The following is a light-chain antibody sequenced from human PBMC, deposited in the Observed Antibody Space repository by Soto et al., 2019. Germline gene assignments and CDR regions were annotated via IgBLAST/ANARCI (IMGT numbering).Light chain of an antibody. J-gene: IGKJ1*01. V-gene: IGKV4-1*01. CDR1: QSVLYSSNNKNY. CDR3: QQYYSTPQA. CDR2: WAS. Sequence: DIVRTQSPDSLAVSLGERATINCKSSQSVLYSSNNKNYLAWYQQKPGQPPKLLIYWASTRESGVPDRFSGSGSGTDFTLTISSLQAEDVAVYYCQQYYSTPQAFGQGTKVEIK.